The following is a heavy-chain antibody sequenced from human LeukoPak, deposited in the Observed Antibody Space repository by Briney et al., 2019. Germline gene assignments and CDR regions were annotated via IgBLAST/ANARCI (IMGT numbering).Heavy chain of an antibody. Sequence: GESLQISCQGSGSSFTSYWSGWGRQLPGKGLEWMGIIYPGDSDTRYSPSFQGQVTISADKSISTAYLQWSSLKASDTAMYYCARHKWSSRAGYFQHWGQGTLVTVSS. CDR3: ARHKWSSRAGYFQH. D-gene: IGHD2-8*01. CDR2: IYPGDSDT. CDR1: GSSFTSYW. J-gene: IGHJ1*01. V-gene: IGHV5-51*01.